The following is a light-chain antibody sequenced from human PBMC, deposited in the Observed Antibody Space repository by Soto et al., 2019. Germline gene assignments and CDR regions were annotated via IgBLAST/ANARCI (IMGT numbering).Light chain of an antibody. Sequence: DIVLTQSPGALSLSPGERATLSCRASQSVSSGYLAWYQQKPGQAPRLLIFATSRRATGIPDRFSGSGSGKDFSLTISRLEPEDVAVYYCQQYGSSPPITFGQGTRLEIK. V-gene: IGKV3-20*01. J-gene: IGKJ5*01. CDR2: ATS. CDR1: QSVSSGY. CDR3: QQYGSSPPIT.